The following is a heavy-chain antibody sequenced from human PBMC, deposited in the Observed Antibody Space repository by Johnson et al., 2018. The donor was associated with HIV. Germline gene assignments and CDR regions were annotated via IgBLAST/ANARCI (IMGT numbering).Heavy chain of an antibody. CDR3: ARGGIAAAGSLLGAFDI. D-gene: IGHD6-13*01. CDR1: GFTFSSYP. V-gene: IGHV3-30*04. CDR2: ISYDGSNK. Sequence: QVQLVESGGGVVQPGRSLRLSCAASGFTFSSYPIHWVRQAPGKGLEWVAVISYDGSNKYYADSVKGRFTISRDNSKNTLYLQMNSLRAEDTALYYCARGGIAAAGSLLGAFDIWGHGTMVTVSS. J-gene: IGHJ3*02.